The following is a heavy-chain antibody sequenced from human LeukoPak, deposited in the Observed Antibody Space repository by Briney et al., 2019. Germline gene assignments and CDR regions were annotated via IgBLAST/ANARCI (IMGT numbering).Heavy chain of an antibody. CDR1: GGSISSYY. CDR2: IYYSGST. Sequence: SETLSLTCTVSGGSISSYYWSWIRQPPGKGLEWIGYIYYSGSTNYNPSLKSRVTISVDTSKNQFSLKLSSLTAADTAVYYCARGDCSGGSCYDFDYWGQGTLVTVSS. J-gene: IGHJ4*02. CDR3: ARGDCSGGSCYDFDY. D-gene: IGHD2-15*01. V-gene: IGHV4-59*01.